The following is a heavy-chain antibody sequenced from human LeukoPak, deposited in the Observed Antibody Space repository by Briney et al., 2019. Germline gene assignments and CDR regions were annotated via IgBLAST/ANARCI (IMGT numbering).Heavy chain of an antibody. CDR2: ISSSSSTI. J-gene: IGHJ4*02. D-gene: IGHD3-10*01. V-gene: IGHV3-48*01. CDR3: ARELIGVYYGSGSYYTFGY. CDR1: GFTFSSYS. Sequence: GGSLRLSCAASGFTFSSYSMNWVRQAPGKGLEWVSYISSSSSTIYYADSVKGRFTISRDNAKNSLYLQMDSLRAEDTAVYYCARELIGVYYGSGSYYTFGYWGQGTLVTVSS.